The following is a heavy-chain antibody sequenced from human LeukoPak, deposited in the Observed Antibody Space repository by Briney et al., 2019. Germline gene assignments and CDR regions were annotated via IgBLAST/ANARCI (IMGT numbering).Heavy chain of an antibody. Sequence: QPGGSLRLSCAASGFTFSNYWMHWVRQVPGKGLVWVSRINNDGSSTSFADSVKGRFTISRDNAKNTLYLQMDSLRDEDTAVYYCARVAYGSSWYADYWGQGTQVTVSS. CDR1: GFTFSNYW. CDR2: INNDGSST. J-gene: IGHJ4*02. CDR3: ARVAYGSSWYADY. V-gene: IGHV3-74*01. D-gene: IGHD6-13*01.